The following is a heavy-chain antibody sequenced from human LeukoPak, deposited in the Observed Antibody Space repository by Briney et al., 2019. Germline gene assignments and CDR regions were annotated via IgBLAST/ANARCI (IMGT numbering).Heavy chain of an antibody. CDR3: ARGRPGYSGSRGYFDY. CDR2: INPNSGGT. CDR1: GYTFTGYY. Sequence: ASVTVSCKASGYTFTGYYMHWVRQAPGQGLEWMGWINPNSGGTNYAQKFQGRVTMTRDTSISTAYMELSRLRSDDTAVYYCARGRPGYSGSRGYFDYWGQGTLVTVSS. D-gene: IGHD1-26*01. V-gene: IGHV1-2*02. J-gene: IGHJ4*02.